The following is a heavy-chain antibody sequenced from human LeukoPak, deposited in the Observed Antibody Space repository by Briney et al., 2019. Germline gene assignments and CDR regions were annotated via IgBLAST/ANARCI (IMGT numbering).Heavy chain of an antibody. D-gene: IGHD3-10*02. CDR3: ARQYFLILSLYYFDY. Sequence: SETLSLTCAVSGASVSGSNYYWGWIRQPPEKGLEWIGTFSYSGNIYYKPSLKSRVTISVDTSKNQFSLKLSSVTAADTAVYYCARQYFLILSLYYFDYWGQGTLVTVSS. V-gene: IGHV4-39*01. CDR1: GASVSGSNYY. CDR2: FSYSGNI. J-gene: IGHJ4*02.